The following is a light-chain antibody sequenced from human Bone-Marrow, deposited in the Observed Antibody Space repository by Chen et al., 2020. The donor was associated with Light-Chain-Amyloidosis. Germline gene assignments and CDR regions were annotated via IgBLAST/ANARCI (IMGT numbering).Light chain of an antibody. Sequence: IVLTQSPGTLSLSPGERATLSCRASQTVTPSYLAWYQQKPGQAPRLLIYDASSRATGIPDRVSGSGSGTDFTLTISRLEPEDFAVYYCQQYGSSPKTFGQGTKVEIK. J-gene: IGKJ1*01. CDR1: QTVTPSY. V-gene: IGKV3-20*01. CDR3: QQYGSSPKT. CDR2: DAS.